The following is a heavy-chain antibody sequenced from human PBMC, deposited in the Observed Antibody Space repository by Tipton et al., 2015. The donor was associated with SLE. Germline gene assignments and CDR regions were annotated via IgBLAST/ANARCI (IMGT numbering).Heavy chain of an antibody. D-gene: IGHD2-8*02. V-gene: IGHV4-34*01. CDR1: GGSFSGYY. CDR2: INPSGNT. J-gene: IGHJ4*02. Sequence: TLSLTCAVYGGSFSGYYWSWIRQPPGKGLEWIGEINPSGNTNYNPSLKSRVTISVDTSKNQFALRLRSVTAADTAVYYCARPDYCAGGTCYLDWGQGILVTVSS. CDR3: ARPDYCAGGTCYLD.